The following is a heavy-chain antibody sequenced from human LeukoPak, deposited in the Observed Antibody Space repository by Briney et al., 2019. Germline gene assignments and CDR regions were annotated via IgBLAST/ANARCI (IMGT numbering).Heavy chain of an antibody. CDR2: IYYSGST. Sequence: SETLSLTCTVSGGSISSGGYYWSWIRQHPGKGLEWIGYIYYSGSTCYNPSLKSRVTISVDTSKNQFSLKLSSVTAADTAAYYCARGYCSGGSCPNWFDPWGQGTLVTVSS. D-gene: IGHD2-15*01. J-gene: IGHJ5*02. CDR3: ARGYCSGGSCPNWFDP. V-gene: IGHV4-31*03. CDR1: GGSISSGGYY.